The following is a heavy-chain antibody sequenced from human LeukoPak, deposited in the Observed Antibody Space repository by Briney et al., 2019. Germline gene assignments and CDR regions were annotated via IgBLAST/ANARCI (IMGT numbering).Heavy chain of an antibody. Sequence: PSETLSLTCTISGDSVTNNNFYWAWIRQPPGKGLESIGTIYYSGSAYYNPSLKSRLTISVDTSDNQFSLNLTSVTAADTAVYFCARAPHTSPTDYYFDFWGPGTLVTVSS. CDR2: IYYSGSA. J-gene: IGHJ4*02. D-gene: IGHD1-14*01. V-gene: IGHV4-39*07. CDR3: ARAPHTSPTDYYFDF. CDR1: GDSVTNNNFY.